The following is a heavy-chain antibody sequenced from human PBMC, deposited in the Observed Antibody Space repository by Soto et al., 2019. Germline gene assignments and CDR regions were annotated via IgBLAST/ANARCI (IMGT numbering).Heavy chain of an antibody. CDR2: IYYSGST. J-gene: IGHJ4*02. CDR3: ARQGLPDY. V-gene: IGHV4-59*08. D-gene: IGHD4-17*01. Sequence: SETLSLTCTVSGGSISSYYWSWIRQPPGKGLEWIGYIYYSGSTNYNPSLKSRVTISVDTSKNQFSLKLSSVTAADTAVYYCARQGLPDYWGQGTLVTVSS. CDR1: GGSISSYY.